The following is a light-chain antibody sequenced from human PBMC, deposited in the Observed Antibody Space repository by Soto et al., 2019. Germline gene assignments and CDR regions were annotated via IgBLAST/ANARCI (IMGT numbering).Light chain of an antibody. CDR1: QSIGSW. CDR2: DAS. J-gene: IGKJ3*01. Sequence: DIKMTQSPSTLSGSVGDRVIITCRASQSIGSWLSWYQHQPGKAPKLLIYDASSLESGVPSRFSGSGSGTDFTLTISCLQSEDFATYYCQQYYSYPFTFGPGTKVDI. V-gene: IGKV1-5*01. CDR3: QQYYSYPFT.